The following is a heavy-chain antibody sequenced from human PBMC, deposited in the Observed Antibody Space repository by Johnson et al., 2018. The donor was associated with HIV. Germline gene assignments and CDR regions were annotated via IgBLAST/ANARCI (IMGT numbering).Heavy chain of an antibody. CDR3: ARALWGARAFDI. D-gene: IGHD7-27*01. V-gene: IGHV3-20*04. CDR2: INWNGGRT. Sequence: VQLVESGGGVVRPGGSLRLSCATSGFTFDNYVMNWVRQAPGKGLEWVSDINWNGGRTGYADSVKGRFTISRDNAKNSLYLQMNSLRAEDTALYYCARALWGARAFDIWGQGTMVTVSS. CDR1: GFTFDNYV. J-gene: IGHJ3*02.